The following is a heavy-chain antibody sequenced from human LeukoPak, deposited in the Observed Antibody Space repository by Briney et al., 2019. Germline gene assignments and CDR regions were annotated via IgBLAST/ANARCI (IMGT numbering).Heavy chain of an antibody. CDR2: ISGSGGNT. Sequence: GGSLILSCAASGFTFSSYGMSWVRQAPGKGLEWVSAISGSGGNTYYADSVKGRFTISRDNSKNTLYLQMNSLRAEDTAIYYCAKERGGEFDYWGQGTLVTVSS. CDR3: AKERGGEFDY. CDR1: GFTFSSYG. D-gene: IGHD2-21*01. V-gene: IGHV3-23*01. J-gene: IGHJ4*02.